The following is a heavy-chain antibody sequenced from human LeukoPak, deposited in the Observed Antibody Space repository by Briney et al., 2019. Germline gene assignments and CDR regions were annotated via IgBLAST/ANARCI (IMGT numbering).Heavy chain of an antibody. D-gene: IGHD6-6*01. V-gene: IGHV1-69*05. CDR3: AVSSSSYYYYYMDV. Sequence: GASVKVSCKASVYTFTSYDINWVRQAPGQGLEWMGRIIPIFGTANYAQKFQGRVTITTDESTSTAYMELSSLRSEDTAVYYCAVSSSSYYYYYMDVWGKGTTVTVSS. CDR1: VYTFTSYD. J-gene: IGHJ6*03. CDR2: IIPIFGTA.